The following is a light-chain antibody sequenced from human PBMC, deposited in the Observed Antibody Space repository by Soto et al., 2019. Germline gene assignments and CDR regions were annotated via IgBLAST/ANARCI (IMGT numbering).Light chain of an antibody. V-gene: IGKV3-20*01. CDR3: QQYGSSPPYT. Sequence: EIVLTQSPGTLYLAPGERATLACRASQSVSSNYLAWFQQKPGQAPRLLIYDASNRATGIPDRFSGSGSGTDFTLTITRMEPEDFAVYYCQQYGSSPPYTFGQGTNMAIK. J-gene: IGKJ2*01. CDR1: QSVSSNY. CDR2: DAS.